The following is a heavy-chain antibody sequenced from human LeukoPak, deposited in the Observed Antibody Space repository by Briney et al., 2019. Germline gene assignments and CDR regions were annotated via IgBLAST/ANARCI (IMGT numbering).Heavy chain of an antibody. CDR1: GFTFSDFA. CDR3: ANIAVAGHVGGDY. J-gene: IGHJ4*02. Sequence: GGSLRLSCAASGFTFSDFAMTWVRQAPGKGLEWVSTISGSGGSTYYADSAKDRFTISRDNSKNTLYLQMNSLRAEDTAVYHCANIAVAGHVGGDYWGQGTLVTVSS. CDR2: ISGSGGST. D-gene: IGHD6-19*01. V-gene: IGHV3-23*01.